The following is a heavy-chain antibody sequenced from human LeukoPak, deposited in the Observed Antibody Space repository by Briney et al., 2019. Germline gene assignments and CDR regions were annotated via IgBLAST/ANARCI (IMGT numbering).Heavy chain of an antibody. CDR2: INHSGST. V-gene: IGHV4-39*07. Sequence: SETLSLTCTVSGGSISSSSYYWGWIRQPPGKGLEWIGEINHSGSTNYNPSLKSRVTISVDTSKNQFSLKLSSVTAADAAVYYCARARVRGAPYYYYMDVWGKGTTVTISS. CDR3: ARARVRGAPYYYYMDV. D-gene: IGHD3-10*01. J-gene: IGHJ6*03. CDR1: GGSISSSSYY.